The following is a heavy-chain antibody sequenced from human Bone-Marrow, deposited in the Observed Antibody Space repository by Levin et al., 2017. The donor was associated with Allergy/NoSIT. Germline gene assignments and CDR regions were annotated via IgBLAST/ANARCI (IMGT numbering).Heavy chain of an antibody. CDR1: GGSFSGYY. CDR2: INHSGST. V-gene: IGHV4-34*01. Sequence: SETLSLTCAVYGGSFSGYYWSWIRQPPGKGLEWIGEINHSGSTNYNPSLKSRVTISVDTSKNQFSLKLSSVTAADTAVYYCARSPMVRGVITVWEGYYYYGMDVWGQGTTVTVSS. J-gene: IGHJ6*02. D-gene: IGHD3-10*01. CDR3: ARSPMVRGVITVWEGYYYYGMDV.